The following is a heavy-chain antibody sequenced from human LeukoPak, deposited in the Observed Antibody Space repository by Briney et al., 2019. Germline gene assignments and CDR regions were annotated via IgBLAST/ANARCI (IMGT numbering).Heavy chain of an antibody. CDR1: GGSISSYY. Sequence: SETLSLTCTVSGGSISSYYWSWIRQPPGKGLEWIGYIYHSGSTKYNPSLKSRVTISVDTSKSQFSLKLSSVTAADTAVYYCARDGYSGNDGLWGQGTLVTDSS. CDR2: IYHSGST. J-gene: IGHJ4*02. V-gene: IGHV4-59*01. CDR3: ARDGYSGNDGL. D-gene: IGHD5-12*01.